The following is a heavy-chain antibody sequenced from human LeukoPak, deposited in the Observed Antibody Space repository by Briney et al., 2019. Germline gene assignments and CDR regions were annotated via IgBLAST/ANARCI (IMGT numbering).Heavy chain of an antibody. J-gene: IGHJ4*02. CDR1: GGTFSSYA. D-gene: IGHD2-21*02. Sequence: ASVKVSCKASGGTFSSYAISWVRQAPGQGLEWMGWISAYNGNTNYAQKLQGRVTMTTDTSTSTAYMELRSLRSDDTAVYYCARRGVVTASPNFDYWGQGTLVTVSS. V-gene: IGHV1-18*01. CDR2: ISAYNGNT. CDR3: ARRGVVTASPNFDY.